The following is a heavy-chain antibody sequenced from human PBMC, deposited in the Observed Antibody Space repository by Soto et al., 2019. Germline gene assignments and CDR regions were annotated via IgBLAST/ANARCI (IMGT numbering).Heavy chain of an antibody. D-gene: IGHD6-19*01. CDR2: INVGNGNT. CDR1: GYTSISYS. J-gene: IGHJ5*02. V-gene: IGHV1-3*01. CDR3: AREKWGSGSRWLDP. Sequence: ASVKVSCTASGYTSISYSMHWVRQAPGQRLEWMGWINVGNGNTKYSQNFQGRVTINQDTSASTAYMELSSLTSEDTAVYYCAREKWGSGSRWLDPWGQGTLVTVSS.